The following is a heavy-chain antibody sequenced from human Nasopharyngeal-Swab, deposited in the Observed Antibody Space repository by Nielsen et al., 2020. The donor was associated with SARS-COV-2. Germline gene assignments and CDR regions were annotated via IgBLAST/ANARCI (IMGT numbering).Heavy chain of an antibody. D-gene: IGHD6-13*01. CDR2: IYYNGNT. CDR3: VRSSSWYYFDY. J-gene: IGHJ4*02. CDR1: GDSISGSTFY. V-gene: IGHV4-39*01. Sequence: SETLSLTCTVSGDSISGSTFYWGWNRQPQGKGLVGIGNIYYNGNTYQNPSLKSRLSISVDKSKNQFSLKLSTVTAADTAVYYCVRSSSWYYFDYWAQGTQVTVSS.